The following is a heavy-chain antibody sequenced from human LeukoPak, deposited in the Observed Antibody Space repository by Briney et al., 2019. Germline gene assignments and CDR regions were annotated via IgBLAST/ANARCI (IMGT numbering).Heavy chain of an antibody. CDR2: TYGDGTSK. D-gene: IGHD2-21*02. CDR3: ARDTCGGDCSLDY. J-gene: IGHJ4*02. V-gene: IGHV3-33*01. Sequence: GGSLRLSCATSGFSFTTYGMHWVRQAPGKGLEWVAVTYGDGTSKYYADSVKGRFTISKDNSKNTLYVQMNSLRAEDTAVYYCARDTCGGDCSLDYWGQGTLVIVSS. CDR1: GFSFTTYG.